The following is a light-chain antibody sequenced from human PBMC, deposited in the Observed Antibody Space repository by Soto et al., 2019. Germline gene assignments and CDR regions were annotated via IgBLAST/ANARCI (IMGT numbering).Light chain of an antibody. CDR3: QQYHGYSSCT. Sequence: DIQMTQSPSTLSASVGDRVSITCRASQNINNLLAWYQQKPGKAPKLLMYDASTLESGVPSKFSGSGFGTEFTLTISSLQPDDFAIYYCQQYHGYSSCTFGQGTRVDIK. V-gene: IGKV1-5*01. J-gene: IGKJ1*01. CDR2: DAS. CDR1: QNINNL.